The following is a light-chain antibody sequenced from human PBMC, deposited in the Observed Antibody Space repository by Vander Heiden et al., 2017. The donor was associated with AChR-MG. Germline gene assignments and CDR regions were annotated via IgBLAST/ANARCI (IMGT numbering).Light chain of an antibody. V-gene: IGLV9-49*01. J-gene: IGLJ1*01. CDR2: VGTGGIVG. CDR1: SGYSNYE. CDR3: GADHGSGSNFVYV. Sequence: QPVPTQPPSAAASLGASATLICTLSSGYSNYEVDWYQQRPGKGPRFVMRVGTGGIVGSKGDGIPDRFSVLGSGLNRYLTIKNIQEEDESDYYCGADHGSGSNFVYVFGSGTKVTVL.